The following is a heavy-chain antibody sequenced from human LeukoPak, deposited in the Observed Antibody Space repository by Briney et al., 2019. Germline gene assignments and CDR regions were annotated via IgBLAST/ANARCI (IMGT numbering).Heavy chain of an antibody. CDR3: ARSSEGRYYYDSSGFSYYYYYMDV. CDR1: GGSISSYY. Sequence: SETLSLTCTVTGGSISSYYWTWIRQSPGKGLEWIGYIYYSGSTNYNPSLKSRVTISVDTSKNQFSLKLSSVTAADTAVYYCARSSEGRYYYDSSGFSYYYYYMDVWGKGTTVTISS. J-gene: IGHJ6*03. D-gene: IGHD3-22*01. V-gene: IGHV4-59*01. CDR2: IYYSGST.